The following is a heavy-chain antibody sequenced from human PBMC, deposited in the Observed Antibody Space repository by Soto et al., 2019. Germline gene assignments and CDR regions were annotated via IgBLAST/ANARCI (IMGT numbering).Heavy chain of an antibody. J-gene: IGHJ5*02. Sequence: SEPQSLTCAVSGGSISSGGYSWSWIRQPPGKGLEWIGYIYHSGSTYYNPSLKSRVTISVDRSKNQFSLKLSSVNAADTAVYYCARVPDRWGQGTLVTVS. CDR1: GGSISSGGYS. V-gene: IGHV4-30-2*01. CDR2: IYHSGST. D-gene: IGHD2-2*01. CDR3: ARVPDR.